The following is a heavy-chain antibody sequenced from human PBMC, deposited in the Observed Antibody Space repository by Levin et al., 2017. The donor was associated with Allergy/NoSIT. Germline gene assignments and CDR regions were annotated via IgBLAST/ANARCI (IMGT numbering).Heavy chain of an antibody. CDR3: ARGHHYYDSSGPHYYFDY. D-gene: IGHD3-22*01. CDR1: GFTVSSNY. V-gene: IGHV3-53*01. J-gene: IGHJ4*02. CDR2: IYSGGST. Sequence: GGSLRLSCAASGFTVSSNYMSWVRQAPGKGLEWVSVIYSGGSTYYADSVKGRFTISRDNSKNTLYLQMNSLRAEDTAVYYCARGHHYYDSSGPHYYFDYWGQGTLVTVSS.